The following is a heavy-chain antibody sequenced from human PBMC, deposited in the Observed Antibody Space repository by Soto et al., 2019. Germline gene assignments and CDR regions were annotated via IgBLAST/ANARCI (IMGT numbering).Heavy chain of an antibody. Sequence: QLQLQESGSGLVKPSQTLSLTCAVSGGSISSGGYSWSWLRQPPGQGLEWIAYIYHSVSTYDNPSIMSRVTISVDRSKNQFSLKLSSVTAADTAVYYCARVTDYWGQGTLVTVSS. D-gene: IGHD3-16*01. V-gene: IGHV4-30-2*01. CDR3: ARVTDY. J-gene: IGHJ4*02. CDR2: IYHSVST. CDR1: GGSISSGGYS.